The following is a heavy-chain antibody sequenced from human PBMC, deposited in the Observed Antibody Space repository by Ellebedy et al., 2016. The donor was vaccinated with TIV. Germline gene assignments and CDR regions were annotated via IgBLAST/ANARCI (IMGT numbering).Heavy chain of an antibody. J-gene: IGHJ4*02. CDR3: ARDRTPGDGYWVFDQ. Sequence: GESLKISCAASGFIVSSNYMNWVRQAPGKGLEWVSGIVGSGGGIFYADSVKGRFTISRDNSKSTVDLQMNSLRAEDTAIYYCARDRTPGDGYWVFDQWGQGALVTVSS. V-gene: IGHV3-53*01. CDR2: IVGSGGGI. D-gene: IGHD5-18*01. CDR1: GFIVSSNY.